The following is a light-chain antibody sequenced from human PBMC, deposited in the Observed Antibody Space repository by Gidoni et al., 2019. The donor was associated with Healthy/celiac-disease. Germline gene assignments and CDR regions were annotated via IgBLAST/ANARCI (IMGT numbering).Light chain of an antibody. CDR1: SSDVGGSNY. CDR2: DVS. Sequence: QSALTQPSSVSWSPGPSITISCTGTSSDVGGSNYVSWYQQHPGKAPKLMIYDVSNRPSGVSNRVSGSKSGNTASLTISGLQAEDEADYYCSSYTSSSTVFGGGTKLTVL. J-gene: IGLJ2*01. V-gene: IGLV2-14*01. CDR3: SSYTSSSTV.